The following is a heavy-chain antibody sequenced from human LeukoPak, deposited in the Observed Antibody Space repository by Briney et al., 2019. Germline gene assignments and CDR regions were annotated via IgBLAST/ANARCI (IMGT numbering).Heavy chain of an antibody. CDR3: ARDGGPYDFWSGYSYYYYMDV. V-gene: IGHV1-18*01. J-gene: IGHJ6*03. CDR2: ISAYNGNT. Sequence: ASVKVSCKASGYTFTSYGISWVRQAPGQGLEWMGWISAYNGNTNYAQNLQCRVTMTTDTSTSTAYMELRSLRSDYTAVYYCARDGGPYDFWSGYSYYYYMDVRGKATTLTVS. D-gene: IGHD3-3*01. CDR1: GYTFTSYG.